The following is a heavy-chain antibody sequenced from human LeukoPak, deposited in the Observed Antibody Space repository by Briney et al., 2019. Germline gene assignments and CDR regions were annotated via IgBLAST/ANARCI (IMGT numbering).Heavy chain of an antibody. D-gene: IGHD6-13*01. CDR1: GFTLSSYW. J-gene: IGHJ4*02. CDR2: INSDGSST. Sequence: GGSLRLSCAASGFTLSSYWMHWVRQAPGKGLVWVSRINSDGSSTSYADSVKGRFTISRDNAKNTLYLQMNSPRAEDTAVYYCLTYSSRLKPDYWGQGTLVTVSS. CDR3: LTYSSRLKPDY. V-gene: IGHV3-74*01.